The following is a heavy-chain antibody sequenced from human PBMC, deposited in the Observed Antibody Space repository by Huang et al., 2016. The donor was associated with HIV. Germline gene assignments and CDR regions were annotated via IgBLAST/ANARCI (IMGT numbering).Heavy chain of an antibody. CDR3: AKADSGAAAGSLVDY. D-gene: IGHD6-13*01. Sequence: EVQLLESGGGLVQPGGSLRLSCAASGFTFSSYAISWVRQAPGKGMELVSSITGRGSRSYYADSVKGRFTISRDNSKNTLYLQMNSLRAEDTAIYYCAKADSGAAAGSLVDYWGQGTLVTVSS. J-gene: IGHJ4*02. V-gene: IGHV3-23*01. CDR2: ITGRGSRS. CDR1: GFTFSSYA.